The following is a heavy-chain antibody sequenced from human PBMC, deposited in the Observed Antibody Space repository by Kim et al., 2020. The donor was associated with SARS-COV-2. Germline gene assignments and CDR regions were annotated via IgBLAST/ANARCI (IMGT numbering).Heavy chain of an antibody. Sequence: TNYNPSLKSRVTISVDTSKNQFSLKLSSVTAADTAVYYCARGPGMNWFDPWGQGTLVTVSS. J-gene: IGHJ5*02. CDR2: T. V-gene: IGHV4-34*01. CDR3: ARGPGMNWFDP. D-gene: IGHD3-10*01.